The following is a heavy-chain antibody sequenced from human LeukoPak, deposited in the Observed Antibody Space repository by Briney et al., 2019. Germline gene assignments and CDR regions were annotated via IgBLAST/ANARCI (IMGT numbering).Heavy chain of an antibody. J-gene: IGHJ4*02. CDR3: ARAAPSGLYYFDY. CDR2: IFDSGRT. CDR1: GASISSGDYF. D-gene: IGHD2-2*01. Sequence: SETLSLTCTVSGASISSGDYFWTWIRQPPGKGLEWIGYIFDSGRTDFNPSLKSRVTISVDTSKNQFSLKLSSVTAADTAVYYCARAAPSGLYYFDYWGQGTLVTVSS. V-gene: IGHV4-30-2*03.